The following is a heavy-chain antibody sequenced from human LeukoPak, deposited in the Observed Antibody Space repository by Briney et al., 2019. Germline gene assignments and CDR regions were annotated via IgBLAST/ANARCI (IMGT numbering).Heavy chain of an antibody. CDR2: ISGSGGST. CDR1: GFTFSSYA. CDR3: AKSTSIVVVPAALDY. V-gene: IGHV3-23*01. J-gene: IGHJ4*02. Sequence: GSLRLSCAASGFTFSSYAMSWVRQAPGKGLEWVSAISGSGGSTYYADSVKGRFTISRDNSKNALYLQMNSLRAEDTAVYYCAKSTSIVVVPAALDYWGQGTLVTVSS. D-gene: IGHD2-2*01.